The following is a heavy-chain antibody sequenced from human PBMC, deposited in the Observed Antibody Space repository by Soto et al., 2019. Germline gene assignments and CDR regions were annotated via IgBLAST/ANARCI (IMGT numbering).Heavy chain of an antibody. V-gene: IGHV3-30-3*01. D-gene: IGHD5-12*01. CDR1: GFTFSSYA. Sequence: QVQLVESGGGVVQPGRSLRLSCAASGFTFSSYAMHWVRQAPGKGLEWVAVISYDGSNKYYGDSVKGRFTISRDNSKNTVYLQMNSLRAEDTAVYYGAREMVEMATIPDYWGQGTLVTVSS. CDR2: ISYDGSNK. CDR3: AREMVEMATIPDY. J-gene: IGHJ4*02.